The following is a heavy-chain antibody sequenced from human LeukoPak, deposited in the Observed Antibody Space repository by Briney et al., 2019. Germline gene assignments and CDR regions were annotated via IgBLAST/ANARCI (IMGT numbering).Heavy chain of an antibody. CDR3: ARGNYGFDY. CDR1: GFIFSDYE. Sequence: PGGSLRLSCAASGFIFSDYEMDWVRHAPGKGLVWVSRILADGTTTMYADSVKGRFTISRDNAKNTVYLQMNSLRAEDTAAYYCARGNYGFDYWGQGTLVIVSS. J-gene: IGHJ4*02. D-gene: IGHD3-16*01. CDR2: ILADGTTT. V-gene: IGHV3-74*03.